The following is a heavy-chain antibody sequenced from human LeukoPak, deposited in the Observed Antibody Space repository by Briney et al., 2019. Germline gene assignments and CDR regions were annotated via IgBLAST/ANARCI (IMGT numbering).Heavy chain of an antibody. D-gene: IGHD6-13*01. J-gene: IGHJ6*03. CDR1: GGSFSGYY. V-gene: IGHV4-34*01. CDR2: INHSGST. CDR3: ARGPDSSSWYFYYYYMDV. Sequence: SETLSLTCAVYGGSFSGYYWSWIRQPPGKGLEWIGEINHSGSTNYNPSLKSRVTISVDTSKNQFSLKLSSVTAADTAVYYCARGPDSSSWYFYYYYMDVWGKGTRSPSP.